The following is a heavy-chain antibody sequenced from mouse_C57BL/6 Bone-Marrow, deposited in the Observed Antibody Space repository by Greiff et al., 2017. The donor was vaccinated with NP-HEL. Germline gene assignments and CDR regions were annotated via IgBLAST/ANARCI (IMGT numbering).Heavy chain of an antibody. CDR1: GFTFSNYW. CDR2: IRLKSDNYAT. CDR3: TMGLLRPEADYAMDY. V-gene: IGHV6-3*01. Sequence: EVKLVESGGGLVQPGGSMKLSCVASGFTFSNYWMNWVRQSPEKGLEWVAQIRLKSDNYATHYAESVKGRFTISRDDSKSSVYLQMNNLRAEDTGIYYCTMGLLRPEADYAMDYWGQGTSVTVSS. J-gene: IGHJ4*01. D-gene: IGHD1-1*01.